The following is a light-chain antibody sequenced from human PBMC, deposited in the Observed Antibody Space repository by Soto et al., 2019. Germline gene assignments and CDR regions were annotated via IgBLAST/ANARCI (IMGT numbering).Light chain of an antibody. CDR1: QSISNY. CDR3: QQRYATPRT. J-gene: IGKJ1*01. V-gene: IGKV1-39*01. Sequence: DIQMTQSPSSLSASVGDRVTIPCRASQSISNYLHWYQQKPGKAPKLLIYGASSLQSGVPSRFSGSGSGTDFTLNSSSLQPEDFATDYCQQRYATPRTFGQGTKVESK. CDR2: GAS.